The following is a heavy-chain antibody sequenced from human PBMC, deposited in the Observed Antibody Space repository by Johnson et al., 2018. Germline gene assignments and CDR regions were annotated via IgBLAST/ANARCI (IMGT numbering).Heavy chain of an antibody. Sequence: VQLQESWGGFVQPGGSLKLSCEASGFIFSNYWMHWVRQAPGKGLVWVSRLIRDGSSTNYADSVKGRFTISRDNAKNTLYLQMNSLRAEDTAVYYWARARYCSGDNCYSGAEYFQHWGQGTLVTVSS. CDR2: LIRDGSST. V-gene: IGHV3-74*01. D-gene: IGHD2-15*01. CDR1: GFIFSNYW. J-gene: IGHJ1*01. CDR3: ARARYCSGDNCYSGAEYFQH.